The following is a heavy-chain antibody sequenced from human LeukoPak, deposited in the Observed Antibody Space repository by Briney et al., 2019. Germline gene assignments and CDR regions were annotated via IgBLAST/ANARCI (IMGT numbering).Heavy chain of an antibody. J-gene: IGHJ4*02. CDR2: IYTSGST. CDR1: GGSISSGSYY. D-gene: IGHD2-2*02. CDR3: AREDYCSSTSCYTHLDY. V-gene: IGHV4-61*02. Sequence: PSQTLSLTYTVSGGSISSGSYYWSWIRQPAGKGLEWIGRIYTSGSTNYNPSLKSRVTISVDTSKNQFSLKLSSVTAADTAVYYCAREDYCSSTSCYTHLDYWGQGTLVTVSS.